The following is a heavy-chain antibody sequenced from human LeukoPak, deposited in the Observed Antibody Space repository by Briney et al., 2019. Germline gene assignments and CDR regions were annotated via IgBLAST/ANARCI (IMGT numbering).Heavy chain of an antibody. Sequence: PSETLSLTCTVAGGTISSYHCSWIRQTPGRGLEWVGFSFYTGATNYNPSLKSRVTISVDTSKNQFSLRLNSVTAADTAVYYCARSRDGYSHFDYWGQGTLVTVSS. V-gene: IGHV4-59*01. J-gene: IGHJ4*02. CDR2: SFYTGAT. CDR3: ARSRDGYSHFDY. D-gene: IGHD5-24*01. CDR1: GGTISSYH.